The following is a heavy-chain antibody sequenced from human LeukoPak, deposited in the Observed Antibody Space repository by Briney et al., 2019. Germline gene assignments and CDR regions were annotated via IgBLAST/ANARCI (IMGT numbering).Heavy chain of an antibody. Sequence: PGGSLRLSCAASGFTFSGYWMHWVRQAPGKGLVWVSRINRDGSSTNYADSVKGRFTISRDDAKNTLYLQMKSLRAEVTAVYYCVSRDYPADYWGQGTLVTVSS. J-gene: IGHJ4*02. D-gene: IGHD4-11*01. CDR2: INRDGSST. CDR3: VSRDYPADY. V-gene: IGHV3-74*01. CDR1: GFTFSGYW.